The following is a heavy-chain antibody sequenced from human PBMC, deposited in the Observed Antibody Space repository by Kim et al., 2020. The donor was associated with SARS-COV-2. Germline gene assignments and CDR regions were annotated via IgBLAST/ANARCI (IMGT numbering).Heavy chain of an antibody. V-gene: IGHV3-13*01. CDR3: VRGVYYYDSSGYSFDY. J-gene: IGHJ4*02. Sequence: VKGRFTISRENAKNSLYLQMNSLKAGDTAVYYCVRGVYYYDSSGYSFDYWGQGTLVTVSS. D-gene: IGHD3-22*01.